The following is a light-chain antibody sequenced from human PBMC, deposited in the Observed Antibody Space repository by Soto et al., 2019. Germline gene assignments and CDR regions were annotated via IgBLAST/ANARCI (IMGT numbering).Light chain of an antibody. CDR3: QQYGSSPLT. V-gene: IGKV3-20*01. Sequence: EIVLTQSPGTLSLSPGERATLSCRASQSIRSSYLAWYQQKPGQGPRLLIYGASSRATGIPDRFSGSGSGTDFTLTISRLEPEDFAVYSCQQYGSSPLTFGGGTKVEIK. J-gene: IGKJ4*01. CDR2: GAS. CDR1: QSIRSSY.